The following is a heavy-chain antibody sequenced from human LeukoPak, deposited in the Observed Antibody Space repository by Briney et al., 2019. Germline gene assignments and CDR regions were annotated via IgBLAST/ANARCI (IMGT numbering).Heavy chain of an antibody. CDR2: ISGSGGST. D-gene: IGHD2-2*01. CDR3: AKGGCSSTSCYGDY. CDR1: GFTFSSYA. V-gene: IGHV3-23*01. Sequence: PGGSLRLSCAASGFTFSSYAMSWVRQAPGKGLEWVSAISGSGGSTYYADSVKGRFTISRDNSKNTLYLQMNSLRAKDTAVYYCAKGGCSSTSCYGDYWGQGTLVTVSS. J-gene: IGHJ4*02.